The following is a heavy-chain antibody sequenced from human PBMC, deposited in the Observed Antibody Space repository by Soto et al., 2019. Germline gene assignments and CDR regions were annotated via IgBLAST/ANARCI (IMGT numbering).Heavy chain of an antibody. D-gene: IGHD3-3*01. J-gene: IGHJ5*02. CDR3: ARSVIGRFLEWLSPNWFDP. V-gene: IGHV4-34*01. CDR2: INHSGST. CDR1: GGSFSGYY. Sequence: SETLSLTCAVFGGSFSGYYWSWIRQPPGKGLEWIGEINHSGSTNYNPSLKSRVTISVDTSKNQFSLKLSSVTAADTAVYYCARSVIGRFLEWLSPNWFDPWGQGTLVTVSS.